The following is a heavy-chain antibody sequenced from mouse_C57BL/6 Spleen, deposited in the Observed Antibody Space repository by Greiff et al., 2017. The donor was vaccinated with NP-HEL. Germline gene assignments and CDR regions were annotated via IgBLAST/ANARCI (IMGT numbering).Heavy chain of an antibody. J-gene: IGHJ4*01. CDR1: GFNIKNTY. Sequence: VQLQQSVAELVRPGASVKLSCTASGFNIKNTYMHCVKQRPEQGLEWIGRIDPAHGNPTYAPKFQGKATITADTSSNTAYLQLSSLTSEDTAIYYCAYYGPPDAMDYWGQGTSVTVSS. CDR2: IDPAHGNP. CDR3: AYYGPPDAMDY. D-gene: IGHD1-2*01. V-gene: IGHV14-3*01.